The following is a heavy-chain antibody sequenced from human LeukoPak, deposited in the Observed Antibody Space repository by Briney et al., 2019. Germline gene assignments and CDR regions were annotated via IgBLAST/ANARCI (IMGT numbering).Heavy chain of an antibody. D-gene: IGHD1-26*01. CDR3: GMSGDRLPPQEDVFDV. Sequence: GESLKISCKVSGYSFTSYCIGWVRQMPGKGLEWMGIIYPGDSGPTYSPSFQGQVTISDEKSLNTTYLQWGSLQASDTATYYCGMSGDRLPPQEDVFDVWGQGTMVTVST. CDR1: GYSFTSYC. CDR2: IYPGDSGP. V-gene: IGHV5-51*01. J-gene: IGHJ3*01.